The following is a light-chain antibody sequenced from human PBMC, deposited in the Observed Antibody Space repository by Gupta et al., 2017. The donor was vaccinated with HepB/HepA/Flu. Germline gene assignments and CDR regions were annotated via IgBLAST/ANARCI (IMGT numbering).Light chain of an antibody. CDR1: SSDIGGSNY. V-gene: IGLV2-14*03. CDR3: GSDTRGTFV. J-gene: IGLJ1*01. Sequence: SALTPPAPVSGSPGQAITIPCTGSSSDIGGSNYVSWYQQHPGKAHKLIISDVSKRPAGVNNRFSGSKSGNTASLIISVHQDEDEDEYCCGSDTRGTFVFGPGTEVSVL. CDR2: DVS.